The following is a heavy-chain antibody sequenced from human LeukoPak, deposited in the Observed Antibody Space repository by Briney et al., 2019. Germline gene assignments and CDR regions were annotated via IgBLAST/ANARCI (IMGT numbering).Heavy chain of an antibody. J-gene: IGHJ4*02. D-gene: IGHD1-14*01. Sequence: PGGSLRLSCAASGFTFSSSAMSWVRQVPGKGLEWVSGISASGGGTSYADSVRGRFTISRDNSKNTLYVQMNSLRDEDTAVYYCAKDVGYRKGADYWGQGTLVTVSS. CDR1: GFTFSSSA. CDR3: AKDVGYRKGADY. CDR2: ISASGGGT. V-gene: IGHV3-23*01.